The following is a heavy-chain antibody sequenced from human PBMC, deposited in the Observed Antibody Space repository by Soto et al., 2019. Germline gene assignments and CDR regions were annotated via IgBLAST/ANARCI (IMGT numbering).Heavy chain of an antibody. V-gene: IGHV4-4*07. Sequence: NPSETLSLTCTVSGGSISSYYWSWIRQPAGKGLEWIGRIYTSGSTNYNPSLKSRVTMSVDTSKNQFSLKLSSVTAADTAVYYCARDNTRNYYDSSGYYPDAFDIWGQGTMVTVSS. D-gene: IGHD3-22*01. CDR2: IYTSGST. CDR1: GGSISSYY. CDR3: ARDNTRNYYDSSGYYPDAFDI. J-gene: IGHJ3*02.